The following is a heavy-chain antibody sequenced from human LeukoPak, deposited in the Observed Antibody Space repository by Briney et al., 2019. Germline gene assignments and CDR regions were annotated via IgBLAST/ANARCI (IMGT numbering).Heavy chain of an antibody. CDR1: GGSISSSSYY. J-gene: IGHJ4*02. D-gene: IGHD3-22*01. CDR2: IYYSGSI. Sequence: PSETLSLTCTVSGGSISSSSYYWGWTRQPPGKGLEWIGYIYYSGSINYNPSLKSRVSISVDTSKNRLSLTLSSVTAADTAVYYCARHEGGDSSGYFLSYFDYWGQGTLVTVSS. CDR3: ARHEGGDSSGYFLSYFDY. V-gene: IGHV4-61*03.